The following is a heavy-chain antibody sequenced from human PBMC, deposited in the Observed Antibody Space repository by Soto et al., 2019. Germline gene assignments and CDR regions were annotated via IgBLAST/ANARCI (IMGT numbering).Heavy chain of an antibody. D-gene: IGHD3-3*01. V-gene: IGHV1-2*04. CDR3: ARGSYDFWSGYFTPHNWFDP. CDR1: GYTFTGYY. Sequence: QVQLVQSGAEVKKPGASVKVSCKASGYTFTGYYMHWVRQAPGQGLEWMGWINPNSGGTNYAQKFQGWVTMTRDTSISTAYMELSRLRSDDTAVYYCARGSYDFWSGYFTPHNWFDPWGQGTLVAVSS. CDR2: INPNSGGT. J-gene: IGHJ5*02.